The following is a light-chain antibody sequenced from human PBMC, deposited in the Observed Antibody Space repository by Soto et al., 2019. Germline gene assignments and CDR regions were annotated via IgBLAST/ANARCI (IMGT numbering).Light chain of an antibody. CDR3: SSYAGSSNV. CDR2: GNN. CDR1: SSNIGAGYA. V-gene: IGLV1-40*01. Sequence: QSVLAQPPSVSGAPGQRVTISCTGSSSNIGAGYAVHWFQQLPGTAPKLLIFGNNNRPSGVPDRFSGSKAGTSASLTVSGLQAEDEADYYCSSYAGSSNVFGTGTKVTVL. J-gene: IGLJ1*01.